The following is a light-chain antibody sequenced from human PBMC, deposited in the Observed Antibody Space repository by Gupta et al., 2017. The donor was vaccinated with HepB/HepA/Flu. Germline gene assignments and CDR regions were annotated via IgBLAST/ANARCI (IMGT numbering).Light chain of an antibody. Sequence: DIQMTQSPSSVSASVGDRVTITCRASQDISSWLAWYQQKPGKAPKLLIYTASTLQSGVPSRFSGTGYGTDFTLTISSLQPEDFAPYYCQQANSFPPWTFGQGTKVEIK. CDR2: TAS. J-gene: IGKJ1*01. V-gene: IGKV1-12*01. CDR1: QDISSW. CDR3: QQANSFPPWT.